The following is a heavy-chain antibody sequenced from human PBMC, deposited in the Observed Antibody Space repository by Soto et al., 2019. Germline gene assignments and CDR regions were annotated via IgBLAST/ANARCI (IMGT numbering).Heavy chain of an antibody. CDR2: MRSKANSYAT. CDR1: GFTFSGSA. CDR3: TRSGTGTTAHFDY. J-gene: IGHJ4*02. Sequence: EVQLVESGGGLVQPGGSLKLSCAASGFTFSGSAMHWVRQASGKGLEWVGRMRSKANSYATAYAASVKGRFTIARADSKITAYLQMNRLKAEDTDVYYCTRSGTGTTAHFDYWGQGTLVTVSS. V-gene: IGHV3-73*02. D-gene: IGHD1-7*01.